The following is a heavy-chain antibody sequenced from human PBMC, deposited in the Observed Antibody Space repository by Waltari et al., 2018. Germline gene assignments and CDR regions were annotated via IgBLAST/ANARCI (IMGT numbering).Heavy chain of an antibody. CDR2: ISSSSSTI. Sequence: TFISYSMNWVRQAPGKGLEWVSYISSSSSTIYYADSVKGRFTISRDNAKNSLYLQMNSLRAEDTAVYYCARDFSGYSSSWYMRVYYFDYWGQGTPVTVSS. J-gene: IGHJ4*02. CDR1: TFISYS. V-gene: IGHV3-48*04. CDR3: ARDFSGYSSSWYMRVYYFDY. D-gene: IGHD6-13*01.